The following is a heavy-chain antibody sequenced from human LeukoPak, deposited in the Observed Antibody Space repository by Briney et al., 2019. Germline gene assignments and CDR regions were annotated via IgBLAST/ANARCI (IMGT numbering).Heavy chain of an antibody. CDR2: INHSGST. CDR1: GGSFSGYY. D-gene: IGHD3-22*01. V-gene: IGHV4-34*01. CDR3: ARGRYYYDSSGLPNWFNP. J-gene: IGHJ5*01. Sequence: PSETLSLTCAVYGGSFSGYYWSWIRQPPGKGLELIGEINHSGSTNYNPSLKSRVTISVDTSKNQFSLKLSSVTAADTAVYYCARGRYYYDSSGLPNWFNPWGQGTLVTVSS.